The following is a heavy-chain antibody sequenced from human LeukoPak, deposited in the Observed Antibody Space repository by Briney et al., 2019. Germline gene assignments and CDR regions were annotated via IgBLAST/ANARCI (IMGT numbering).Heavy chain of an antibody. CDR2: IYHSGST. J-gene: IGHJ4*02. D-gene: IGHD3-22*01. V-gene: IGHV4-30-2*02. CDR3: AVQEYYDSSILGGFDY. CDR1: GGSISSGGYS. Sequence: PSQTLSLTCAVSGGSISSGGYSWSWIRQPPGKGLEWIGYIYHSGSTYYNPSLKSRGTISVDTSKNQFSLKLSSVTAADTAVYYCAVQEYYDSSILGGFDYWGQGTLVTVSS.